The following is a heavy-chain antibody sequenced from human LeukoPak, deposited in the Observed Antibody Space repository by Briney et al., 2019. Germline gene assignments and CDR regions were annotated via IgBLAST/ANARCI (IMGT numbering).Heavy chain of an antibody. V-gene: IGHV3-21*01. CDR3: ARDLGVVVVAATPFDY. J-gene: IGHJ4*02. Sequence: PGGSLRLSCAASGFTFSSYSMNWVRQAPGKGLEWVSSISSSSSYIYYADSVKGRFTISRDNAKNSLYLQMNSLRAEDTAVYYCARDLGVVVVAATPFDYWGQGTLVTVSS. CDR1: GFTFSSYS. D-gene: IGHD2-15*01. CDR2: ISSSSSYI.